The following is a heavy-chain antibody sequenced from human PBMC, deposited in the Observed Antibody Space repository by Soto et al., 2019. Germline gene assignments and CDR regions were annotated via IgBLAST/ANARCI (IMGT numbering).Heavy chain of an antibody. J-gene: IGHJ4*02. V-gene: IGHV3-30*03. Sequence: QVQLVESGRGVVPPGRSLRLFCAASRFHFTTYDMHRVHGGSGKGREWVAVISYDGSNKYYADSVKGRFTISRDNTKNTLYLQMNSLRPEDTALYYCVGGQYYFDYRGQGTLVTVSS. D-gene: IGHD3-10*01. CDR2: ISYDGSNK. CDR3: VGGQYYFDY. CDR1: RFHFTTYD.